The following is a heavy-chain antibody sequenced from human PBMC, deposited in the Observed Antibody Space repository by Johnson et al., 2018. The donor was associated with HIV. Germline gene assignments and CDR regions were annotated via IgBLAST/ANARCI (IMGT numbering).Heavy chain of an antibody. Sequence: VQLMESGGGLVQPGRSLRLSCAASGFTFDDYAMHWVWQAPGKGLEWVSGISWNSGSIGYADSVKGRFTISRDNDKNSLYLQMNSLRAEDTAVYFCARGCGGDCAHQEAFDIWGQGTMVTVSS. CDR3: ARGCGGDCAHQEAFDI. V-gene: IGHV3-9*01. D-gene: IGHD2-21*02. CDR1: GFTFDDYA. CDR2: ISWNSGSI. J-gene: IGHJ3*02.